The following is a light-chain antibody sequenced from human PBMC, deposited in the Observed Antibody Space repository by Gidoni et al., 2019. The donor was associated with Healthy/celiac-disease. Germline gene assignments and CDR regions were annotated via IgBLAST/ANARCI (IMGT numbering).Light chain of an antibody. CDR2: DAS. V-gene: IGKV3-11*01. J-gene: IGKJ2*01. CDR1: QSVNSY. CDR3: QQRSNWPYT. Sequence: EIVLTQSPATLSLSPGERATLSCRSSQSVNSYLAWYQQKPGQAPRLLIYDASNRATGIPARFSGSGSGTDFTLTISSLEPEDFAVYYCQQRSNWPYTCGQGTKREIK.